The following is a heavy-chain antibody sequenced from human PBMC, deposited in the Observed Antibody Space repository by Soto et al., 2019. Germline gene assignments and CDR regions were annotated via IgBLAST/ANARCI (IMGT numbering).Heavy chain of an antibody. CDR2: ISGSGGST. D-gene: IGHD3-10*01. J-gene: IGHJ6*02. CDR3: AKDRGLTGGMDV. Sequence: EVQLLESGGGLVQPGGSLRLSCAASGFTFSSYAMSWVRQAPGKGLEWVSAISGSGGSTYYADSVKGRFTISRDNSKNTLYLQINSLRAEDTAVYYCAKDRGLTGGMDVWGQGTTVTVSS. V-gene: IGHV3-23*01. CDR1: GFTFSSYA.